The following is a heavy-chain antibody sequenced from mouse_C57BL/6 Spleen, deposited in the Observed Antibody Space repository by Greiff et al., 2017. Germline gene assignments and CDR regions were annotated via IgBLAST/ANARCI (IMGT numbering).Heavy chain of an antibody. CDR1: GFTFSSYA. V-gene: IGHV5-9-1*02. J-gene: IGHJ3*01. CDR3: TRGGTAQATAWFAY. CDR2: ISSGGDYI. Sequence: EVMLVESGEGLVKPGGSLKLSCAASGFTFSSYAMSWVRQTPEKRLEWVAYISSGGDYIYYADTVKGRFTISRDNARNTLYLQMSSLKSEDTAMYYCTRGGTAQATAWFAYWGQGTLVTVSA. D-gene: IGHD3-2*02.